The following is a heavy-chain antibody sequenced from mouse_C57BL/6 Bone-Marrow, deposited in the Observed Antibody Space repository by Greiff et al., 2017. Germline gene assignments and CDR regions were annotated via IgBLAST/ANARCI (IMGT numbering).Heavy chain of an antibody. J-gene: IGHJ2*01. D-gene: IGHD1-2*01. CDR3: ARALIAHEHKGGYFDY. Sequence: VQLVESGAELARPGASVTLSCKASGYTFTSYGISWVKQRTGQGLEWIGEIYPRRGNTYYNEKFKGKATLTADKSSSTAYMELRSLTSEDSAVYFCARALIAHEHKGGYFDYWGQGTTLTVSS. CDR1: GYTFTSYG. CDR2: IYPRRGNT. V-gene: IGHV1-81*01.